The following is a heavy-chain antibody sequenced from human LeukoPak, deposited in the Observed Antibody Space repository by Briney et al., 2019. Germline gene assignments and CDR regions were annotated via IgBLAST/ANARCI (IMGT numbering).Heavy chain of an antibody. CDR1: GGSISSYY. V-gene: IGHV4-4*07. Sequence: SETLSLTCTVSGGSISSYYWSWIRQPAGKGLEWIGRIYTSGSTNYNPSLKSRVTISIDTSKNQLSLKMSSVTAADTAVFYCARGSEYCSDNSCYSPFYFDYWGQGTLVTVSS. CDR3: ARGSEYCSDNSCYSPFYFDY. D-gene: IGHD2-15*01. J-gene: IGHJ4*02. CDR2: IYTSGST.